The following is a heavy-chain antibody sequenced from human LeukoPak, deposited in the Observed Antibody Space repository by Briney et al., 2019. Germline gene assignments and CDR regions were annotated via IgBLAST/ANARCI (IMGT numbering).Heavy chain of an antibody. D-gene: IGHD3-10*01. Sequence: VASVKVSCKASGYTFTSYYMHWVRQAPGQGLEWMGIINPSGGSTSYAQKFQGRVTMTRDTSTSTVYMELSSLKASDTAMYYCARLDGFGELTSYYYYGMDVWGQGTTVTVSS. J-gene: IGHJ6*02. V-gene: IGHV1-46*01. CDR2: INPSGGST. CDR1: GYTFTSYY. CDR3: ARLDGFGELTSYYYYGMDV.